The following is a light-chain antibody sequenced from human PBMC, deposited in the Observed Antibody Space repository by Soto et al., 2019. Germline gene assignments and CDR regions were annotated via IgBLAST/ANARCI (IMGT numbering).Light chain of an antibody. CDR2: DVS. CDR1: NSDVGTYNY. Sequence: QSALTQPPSASGSPGQSVTISCTGTNSDVGTYNYVSWYQQHPGKAPKLMIYDVSKRPSGIPDRFSASKSGNTASLTVSGLQAEDEADYYCSSGAGNALVVFGGGTKLTVL. J-gene: IGLJ2*01. V-gene: IGLV2-8*01. CDR3: SSGAGNALVV.